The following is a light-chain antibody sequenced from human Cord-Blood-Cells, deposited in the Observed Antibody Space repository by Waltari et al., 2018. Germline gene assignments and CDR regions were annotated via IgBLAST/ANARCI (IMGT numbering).Light chain of an antibody. CDR2: EVS. V-gene: IGLV2-14*01. Sequence: QSALTQPASVSGSPAQSITISCTGTRSDPGCYNYVSWYQQHPGNAPKLMIYEVSHRPSGVSNRFSGSKSGNTASLTSSGLQAEDGADYYCSSYTSSSTLVFGGGTKLTVL. J-gene: IGLJ2*01. CDR3: SSYTSSSTLV. CDR1: RSDPGCYNY.